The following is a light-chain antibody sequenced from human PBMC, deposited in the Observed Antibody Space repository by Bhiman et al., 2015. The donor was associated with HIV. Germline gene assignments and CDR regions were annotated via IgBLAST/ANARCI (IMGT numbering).Light chain of an antibody. CDR1: SPNIGNNF. CDR3: GTWDSSLSAWV. J-gene: IGLJ3*02. Sequence: QSVLTQPPSVSAAPGQKVTISCSGSSPNIGNNFLSWYQQLPGTAPKLLIYDNNKRPSGISDRFSGSKSGTSATLGITGLQTGDEADYYCGTWDSSLSAWVFGGGTKLTVL. V-gene: IGLV1-51*01. CDR2: DNN.